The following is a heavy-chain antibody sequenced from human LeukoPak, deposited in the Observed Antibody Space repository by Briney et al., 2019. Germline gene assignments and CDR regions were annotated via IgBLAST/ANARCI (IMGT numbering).Heavy chain of an antibody. CDR2: IHSSGGS. D-gene: IGHD1-26*01. V-gene: IGHV4-4*09. J-gene: IGHJ4*02. Sequence: SETLSLTCTVSGASISNYYWSWIRQPPEKGLEWMGHIHSSGGSSYYPSLNSRLTLSIDTSRNQLSLKLPSVTAADPAVYFCARLGSYHDFWGQGALVTVSS. CDR1: GASISNYY. CDR3: ARLGSYHDF.